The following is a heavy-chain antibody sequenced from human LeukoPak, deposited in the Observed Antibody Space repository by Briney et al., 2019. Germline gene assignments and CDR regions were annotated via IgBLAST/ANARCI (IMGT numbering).Heavy chain of an antibody. CDR3: ARHGGSSGWYHFDY. D-gene: IGHD6-13*01. V-gene: IGHV4-39*01. CDR2: IYYGGST. J-gene: IGHJ4*02. CDR1: GGSISSSSFY. Sequence: SETLSLTCTVSGGSISSSSFYWGWIRQPPGKGLEWIGSIYYGGSTYYNPSLKSRVTISVDTSKNQFSLNLNSVTAADTALYYCARHGGSSGWYHFDYWGQGTLVTVSS.